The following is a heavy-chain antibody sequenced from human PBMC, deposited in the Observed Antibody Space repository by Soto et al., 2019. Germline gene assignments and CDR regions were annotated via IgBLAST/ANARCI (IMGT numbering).Heavy chain of an antibody. V-gene: IGHV4-31*02. CDR1: GASTVSHYH. D-gene: IGHD1-26*01. CDR2: IFNSGTT. Sequence: QVQLQESGPGLVKPSQTLSLTCSVSGASTVSHYHWTCIHQPPGKGLEWMGDIFNSGTTFYNPSLTSRLSISKDTAGNHFSLELRSVTAADTAVYYCALALGPTTGLDYWGQGTLVTVS. CDR3: ALALGPTTGLDY. J-gene: IGHJ4*02.